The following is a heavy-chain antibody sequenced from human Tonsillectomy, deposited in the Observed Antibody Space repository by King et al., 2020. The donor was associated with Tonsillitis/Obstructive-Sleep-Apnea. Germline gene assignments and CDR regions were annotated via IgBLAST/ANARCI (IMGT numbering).Heavy chain of an antibody. CDR1: GFTLSSYT. V-gene: IGHV3-21*01. D-gene: IGHD5-12*01. CDR2: ISGSSSYI. Sequence: VQLVESGGGLVKPGGSLRLSCAASGFTLSSYTMNWVRQAPGKGLEWVSSISGSSSYIYYADSMKGRFTISRDNARNSLYLQMNSLRAEDTALNYCARDTALEGYSGYGHFDYWGQGTLVTVSS. J-gene: IGHJ4*02. CDR3: ARDTALEGYSGYGHFDY.